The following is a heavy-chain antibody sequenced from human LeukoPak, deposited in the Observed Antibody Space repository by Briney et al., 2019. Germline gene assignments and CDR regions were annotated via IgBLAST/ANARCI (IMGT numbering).Heavy chain of an antibody. J-gene: IGHJ3*02. CDR3: ARREVGATVGAFDI. CDR2: IYYSGST. CDR1: GGSISSSSYY. D-gene: IGHD1-26*01. Sequence: PSETLSLTCTVSGGSISSSSYYWGWIRQPPGKGLEWIGSIYYSGSTYYNPSLKSRVTISVDTSKNQFSPKLSSVTAADTAVYYCARREVGATVGAFDIWGQGTMVTVSS. V-gene: IGHV4-39*07.